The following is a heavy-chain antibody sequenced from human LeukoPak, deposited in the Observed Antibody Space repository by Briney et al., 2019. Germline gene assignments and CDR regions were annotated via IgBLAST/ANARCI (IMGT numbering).Heavy chain of an antibody. CDR1: GFTFSSYS. V-gene: IGHV3-21*01. CDR2: ISSSSSYI. CDR3: ARDCAPHFNFGVVISYYYYYMDV. J-gene: IGHJ6*03. D-gene: IGHD3-3*01. Sequence: PGGSLRLSCAASGFTFSSYSMNWVRQAPGKGLEWVSSISSSSSYIYYADSVKGRFTISRDNAKNSLCLQMNSLRAEDTAVYYCARDCAPHFNFGVVISYYYYYMDVWGKGTTVTVSS.